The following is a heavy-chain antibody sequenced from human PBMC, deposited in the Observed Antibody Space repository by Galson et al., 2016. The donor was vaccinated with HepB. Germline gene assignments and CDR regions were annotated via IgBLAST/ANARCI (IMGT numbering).Heavy chain of an antibody. J-gene: IGHJ6*02. Sequence: SLRLSCAASGFTLSGYGMHWVRQAPGMGLEWVAVIWYDGSNKYYEDSVKGRFTISRDSSKKTLYLQMNSLRVEDTAVYYCARQWDNYYYGMDVWGQGTTVIVSS. CDR2: IWYDGSNK. CDR1: GFTLSGYG. V-gene: IGHV3-33*01. CDR3: ARQWDNYYYGMDV. D-gene: IGHD1-26*01.